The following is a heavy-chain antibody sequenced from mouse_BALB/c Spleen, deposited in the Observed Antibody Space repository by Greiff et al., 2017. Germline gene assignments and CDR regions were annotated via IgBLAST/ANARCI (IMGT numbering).Heavy chain of an antibody. CDR1: GYSFTGYY. CDR3: ARNYGSSPYYAMDY. D-gene: IGHD1-1*01. J-gene: IGHJ4*01. CDR2: ISCYNGAT. V-gene: IGHV1S34*01. Sequence: LVKTGASVKISCKASGYSFTGYYMHWVKQSHGKSLEWIGYISCYNGATSYNQKFKGKATFTVDTSSSTAYMQFNSLTSEDSAVYYCARNYGSSPYYAMDYWGQGTSVTVSS.